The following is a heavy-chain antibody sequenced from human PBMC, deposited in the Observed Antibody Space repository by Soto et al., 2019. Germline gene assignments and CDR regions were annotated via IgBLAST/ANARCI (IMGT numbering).Heavy chain of an antibody. CDR3: ASGPQVCSGGSCYRHYYYYYGMAV. J-gene: IGHJ6*02. D-gene: IGHD2-15*01. CDR2: INHSGST. V-gene: IGHV4-34*01. CDR1: GGSFSGYY. Sequence: PSETLSLTCAVYGGSFSGYYWSWIRQPPGKGLEWIGEINHSGSTNYNPSLKSRVTISVDTSKNQFSLKLSSVTAADTAVYYCASGPQVCSGGSCYRHYYYYYGMAVWGQGTTVTVSS.